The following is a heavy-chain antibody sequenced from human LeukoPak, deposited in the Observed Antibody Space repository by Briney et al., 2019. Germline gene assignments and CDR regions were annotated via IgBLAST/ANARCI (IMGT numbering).Heavy chain of an antibody. CDR1: RFTFRSCA. Sequence: GGSLRLSCAASRFTFRSCAMHWVRQAPGKGLEWVAVISSDANIKHYADSVKGRFTISRDNSKNTLYLQMNSLRAEDTAVYYCAKDRGSGWSFDYWGQGTLVTVSS. CDR3: AKDRGSGWSFDY. V-gene: IGHV3-30*18. D-gene: IGHD6-25*01. CDR2: ISSDANIK. J-gene: IGHJ4*02.